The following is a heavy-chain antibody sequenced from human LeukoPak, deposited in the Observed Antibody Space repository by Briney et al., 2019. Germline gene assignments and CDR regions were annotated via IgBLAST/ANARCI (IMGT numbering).Heavy chain of an antibody. V-gene: IGHV3-21*01. Sequence: GGSLRLSCAASGFTFSSYNMNWVRQAPGKGLEWVSSIGSSSSYIYYADSVKGRFSISRDNAKNSLYLQMNSLRAEDTAVYYCARGWYGMDVWGQGTTVTVSS. J-gene: IGHJ6*02. CDR1: GFTFSSYN. CDR3: ARGWYGMDV. D-gene: IGHD2-15*01. CDR2: IGSSSSYI.